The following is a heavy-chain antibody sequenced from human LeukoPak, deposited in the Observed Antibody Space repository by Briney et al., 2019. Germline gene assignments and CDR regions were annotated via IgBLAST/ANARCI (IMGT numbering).Heavy chain of an antibody. CDR1: GYSFSSYG. D-gene: IGHD2-8*01. J-gene: IGHJ6*03. CDR2: LRFDGSNK. Sequence: GGSLRLSCAASGYSFSSYGMHWVRQAPGKGLEWVAFLRFDGSNKNYADSVKGRFTISRDNSNNMLYLQMNSLRAEDTAVYYCAKDGHCTTTICYYMDVWGKGTMVTVSS. V-gene: IGHV3-30*02. CDR3: AKDGHCTTTICYYMDV.